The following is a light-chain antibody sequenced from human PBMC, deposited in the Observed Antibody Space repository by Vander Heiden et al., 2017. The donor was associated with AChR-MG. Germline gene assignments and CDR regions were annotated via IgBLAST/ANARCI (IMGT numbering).Light chain of an antibody. CDR3: QQYNTHSWT. Sequence: DIQMTQSPSTLYTSVGDRVTITCRASESISHWLAWYQQKPGQAPNLLIYKASNLQRGVPPRFSGSGSGTEFTLTISSLQPDDFATYYCQQYNTHSWTFGQGTRVEIK. CDR2: KAS. J-gene: IGKJ1*01. V-gene: IGKV1-5*03. CDR1: ESISHW.